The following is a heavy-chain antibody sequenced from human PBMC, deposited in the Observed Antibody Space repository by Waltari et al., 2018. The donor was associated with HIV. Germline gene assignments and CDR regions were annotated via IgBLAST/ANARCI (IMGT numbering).Heavy chain of an antibody. J-gene: IGHJ6*02. D-gene: IGHD2-2*01. CDR2: ISYDGSNK. V-gene: IGHV3-30*18. CDR3: AKGGVVPAAMDYYGMDV. CDR1: GCTFRSYV. Sequence: QVQLVESGGRVVHSWTPRRRCCATLGCTFRSYVLSLVRQAPGKGLEWVAVISYDGSNKYYADSVKGRFTISRDNSKNTLYLQMNSLRAEDTAVYYCAKGGVVPAAMDYYGMDVWGQGTTVTVSS.